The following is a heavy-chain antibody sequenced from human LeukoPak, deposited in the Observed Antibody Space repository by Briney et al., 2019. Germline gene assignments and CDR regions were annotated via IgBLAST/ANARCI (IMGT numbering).Heavy chain of an antibody. J-gene: IGHJ4*02. Sequence: GGSLRLSCTASGLTFNNYAMNWVRQAPGKGLEWVSAISGSGDSTYYADSVKGRFTVSRDNSKNTLYLQMNSLRAEDTAVYYCVSRYDWNPGRFWGQGTLVTVSS. V-gene: IGHV3-23*01. CDR2: ISGSGDST. CDR1: GLTFNNYA. CDR3: VSRYDWNPGRF. D-gene: IGHD1-20*01.